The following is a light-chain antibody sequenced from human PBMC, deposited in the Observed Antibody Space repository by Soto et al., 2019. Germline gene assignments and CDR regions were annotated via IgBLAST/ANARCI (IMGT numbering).Light chain of an antibody. J-gene: IGLJ1*01. CDR2: DVS. Sequence: QSALTQPASVSGSPGQSITIACTGASSDVGGFDHVSWYQQHPGQVPRLLIYDVSSRPSGVSDRFAGSKSGNTAYLSISGLQAEDEAVYYCNSFTTTNAYVFGNSTKVTVL. V-gene: IGLV2-14*03. CDR1: SSDVGGFDH. CDR3: NSFTTTNAYV.